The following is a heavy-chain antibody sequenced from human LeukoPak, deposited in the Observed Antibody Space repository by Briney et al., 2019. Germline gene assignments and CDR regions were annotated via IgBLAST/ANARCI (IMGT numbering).Heavy chain of an antibody. J-gene: IGHJ4*02. CDR2: IYHSGST. CDR1: GGSISSGGYS. CDR3: ARAQYCSSTSCWAFDY. Sequence: KPSETLSLTCTVSGGSISSGGYSWSWIRQPPGKGLEWIGYIYHSGSTYYNPSLKSRVTISVDRSKNQFSLKLSSVTAADTAVYYCARAQYCSSTSCWAFDYWGQGTLVTVSS. V-gene: IGHV4-30-2*01. D-gene: IGHD2-2*01.